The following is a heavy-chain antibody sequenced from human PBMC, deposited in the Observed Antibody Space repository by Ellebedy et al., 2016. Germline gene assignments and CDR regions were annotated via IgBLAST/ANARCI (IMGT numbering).Heavy chain of an antibody. Sequence: SVKVSXKASGGTFSSYAISWVRQAPGQGLEWMGGIIPIFGTANYAQKFQGRVTITADESTSTAYMELSSLRSEDTAVYYCARGRPRGYSGYDLDYWGQGTLVTVSS. D-gene: IGHD5-12*01. CDR1: GGTFSSYA. CDR3: ARGRPRGYSGYDLDY. V-gene: IGHV1-69*13. CDR2: IIPIFGTA. J-gene: IGHJ4*02.